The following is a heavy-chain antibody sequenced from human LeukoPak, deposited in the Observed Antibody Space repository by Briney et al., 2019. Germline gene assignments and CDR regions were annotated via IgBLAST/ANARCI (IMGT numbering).Heavy chain of an antibody. CDR2: ISSGGGST. CDR3: ATGGTSDWIDAFHI. CDR1: GITFSKYA. Sequence: GGSLRLSCEASGITFSKYAMSWVRQTPGRGLEWLSGISSGGGSTYYADSVRGRFIISRDNFENTLNLQMNSLGVEDTAIYYCATGGTSDWIDAFHIWGQGTMVSVSS. V-gene: IGHV3-23*01. D-gene: IGHD6-19*01. J-gene: IGHJ3*02.